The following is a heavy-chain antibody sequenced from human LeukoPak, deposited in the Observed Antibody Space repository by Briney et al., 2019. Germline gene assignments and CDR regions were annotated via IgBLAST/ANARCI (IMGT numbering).Heavy chain of an antibody. V-gene: IGHV4-38-2*01. J-gene: IGHJ6*03. Sequence: SETLSLTCAVSGYSISSGYYWSWIRQPPGKGLEWIGSMYHSGTTYYNASLKSRVTISLDTSKTQFSLRLKSVTAADTAIYYCARHRQYMDAWGKGTTVTVSS. CDR2: MYHSGTT. CDR1: GYSISSGYY. D-gene: IGHD3-16*02. CDR3: ARHRQYMDA.